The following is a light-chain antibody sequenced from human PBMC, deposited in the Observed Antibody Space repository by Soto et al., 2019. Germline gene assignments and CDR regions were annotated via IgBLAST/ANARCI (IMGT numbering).Light chain of an antibody. CDR2: LEGSGSY. V-gene: IGLV4-60*02. CDR3: ETWDSNTRV. CDR1: SGHSSYI. Sequence: QPVLTQSSSASASLGSSVKLTCTLSSGHSSYIIAWHQQQPGKAPRYLMKLEGSGSYNKGSGGPDRFSGSSSGADRYLSISNLQFEYEANYYCETWDSNTRVFGGGTKVTVL. J-gene: IGLJ2*01.